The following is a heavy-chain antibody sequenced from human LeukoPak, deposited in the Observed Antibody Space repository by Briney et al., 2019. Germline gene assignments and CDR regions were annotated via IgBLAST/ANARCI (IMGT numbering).Heavy chain of an antibody. CDR2: ISVYNGNK. Sequence: GASVKISCKASGYTFTSHGFTWVRQAPGQGLEWVGWISVYNGNKKYAQKLQGRVTMTTETSTSTAYMELRSLTSDDTAVYYCARDMRHYRNYDSSGYYYNFEYWGQGTLVTVSS. CDR3: ARDMRHYRNYDSSGYYYNFEY. D-gene: IGHD3-22*01. J-gene: IGHJ4*02. CDR1: GYTFTSHG. V-gene: IGHV1-18*01.